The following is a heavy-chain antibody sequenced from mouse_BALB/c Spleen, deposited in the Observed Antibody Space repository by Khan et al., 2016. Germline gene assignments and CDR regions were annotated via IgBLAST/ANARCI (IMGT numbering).Heavy chain of an antibody. V-gene: IGHV5-4*02. CDR2: ISVGGSYT. Sequence: EVELVESGGGLVKPGGSLKLSCAASGFSFSDYYMYWVRQTPEKRLEWVATISVGGSYTYYPDSVTGRFTISSDNAKNNLYLQMSSLKSEDTAMYYGAREGLRRGFAYWGQGTLVTVSA. CDR3: AREGLRRGFAY. D-gene: IGHD2-4*01. J-gene: IGHJ3*01. CDR1: GFSFSDYY.